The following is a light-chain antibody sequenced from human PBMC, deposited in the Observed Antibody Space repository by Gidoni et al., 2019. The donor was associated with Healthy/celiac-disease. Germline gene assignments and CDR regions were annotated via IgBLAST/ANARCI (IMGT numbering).Light chain of an antibody. CDR3: LQDYNYPYT. V-gene: IGKV1-6*01. Sequence: AIQMTQSPSSLSASVGDRVTITCRASQGIRNDLDWYQQKPGKAPRVLIFAASSLQSGVPSRFSGSGSGTDFTLTISSLQPEDFATYYCLQDYNYPYTFGQGTKLEIK. CDR1: QGIRND. CDR2: AAS. J-gene: IGKJ2*01.